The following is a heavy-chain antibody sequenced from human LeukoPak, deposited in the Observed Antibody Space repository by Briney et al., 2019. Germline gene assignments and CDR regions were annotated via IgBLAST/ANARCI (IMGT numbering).Heavy chain of an antibody. D-gene: IGHD3-22*01. CDR2: ISYDGSNK. CDR3: ARVRGPVPYDSSGYYYFDY. V-gene: IGHV3-30*04. CDR1: GFTFSSYA. Sequence: GRSLRLSCAASGFTFSSYAMHWVRQAPGKGLEWVAVISYDGSNKYYADSVKGRFTISRDNSKNTLYLQMNSLRAEDTAVYYCARVRGPVPYDSSGYYYFDYWGQGTLVTVSS. J-gene: IGHJ4*02.